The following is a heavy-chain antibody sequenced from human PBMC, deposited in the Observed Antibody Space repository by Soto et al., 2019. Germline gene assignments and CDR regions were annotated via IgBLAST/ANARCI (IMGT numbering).Heavy chain of an antibody. V-gene: IGHV1-8*01. CDR1: GYTFTSYD. Sequence: GASVKVSCKASGYTFTSYDINWVRQATGQGLEWMGWMNPNSGNTGYAQKFQGRVTMTTDTSTSTAYMELRSLRSDDTAVYYCVVAAQPYYFDYWGQGTLVTVSS. CDR2: MNPNSGNT. D-gene: IGHD2-15*01. CDR3: VVAAQPYYFDY. J-gene: IGHJ4*02.